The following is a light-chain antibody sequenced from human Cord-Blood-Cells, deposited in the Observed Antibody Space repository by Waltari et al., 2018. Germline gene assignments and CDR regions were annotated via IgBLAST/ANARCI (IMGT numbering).Light chain of an antibody. CDR1: SSDVGSYNL. J-gene: IGLJ2*01. V-gene: IGLV2-23*01. Sequence: QSALTPPASVSGSPGQSITISCTGTSSDVGSYNLVSWYQQHPGKAPKLMFYEGSKRPVGVSNRFSGSKSGNTASLTIAWLQAEDEADYYCCSYAGSSTYVVFGGETKLTVL. CDR3: CSYAGSSTYVV. CDR2: EGS.